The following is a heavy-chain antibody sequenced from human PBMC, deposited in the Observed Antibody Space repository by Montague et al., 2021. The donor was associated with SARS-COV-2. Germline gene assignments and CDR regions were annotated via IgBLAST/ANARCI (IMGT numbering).Heavy chain of an antibody. D-gene: IGHD4-17*01. V-gene: IGHV3-30*18. J-gene: IGHJ6*03. CDR2: ISYDGSNK. Sequence: SRRLSCAASGFTFSSYGMHWVRQAPGKGLEWVAVISYDGSNKYYADSVKGRFTISRDNSKNTLYLQMNSLRAEDTAVYYCAKDWVLVTTWYYMDVWGKGTTVTVSS. CDR3: AKDWVLVTTWYYMDV. CDR1: GFTFSSYG.